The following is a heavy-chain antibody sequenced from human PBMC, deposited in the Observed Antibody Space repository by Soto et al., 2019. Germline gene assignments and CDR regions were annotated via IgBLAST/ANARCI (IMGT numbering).Heavy chain of an antibody. Sequence: PVESVKISCNGSGYSFTSYWIGWVRQMPWKGLEWMGIIYPGDSDTRYSPSFQGQVTISADKSISTAYLQWSSLKASDTAMYYCARHLDTAMVFYGMDVWGQGTTVTVSS. CDR2: IYPGDSDT. CDR3: ARHLDTAMVFYGMDV. CDR1: GYSFTSYW. J-gene: IGHJ6*02. V-gene: IGHV5-51*01. D-gene: IGHD5-18*01.